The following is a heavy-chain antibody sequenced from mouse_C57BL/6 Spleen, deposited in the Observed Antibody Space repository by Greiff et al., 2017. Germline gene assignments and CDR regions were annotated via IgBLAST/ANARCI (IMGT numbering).Heavy chain of an antibody. V-gene: IGHV1-59*01. D-gene: IGHD2-5*01. CDR3: ARGRAYYSNSLDY. CDR2: IDPSDSYT. J-gene: IGHJ2*01. Sequence: QVQLQQPGAELVRPGTSVKLSCKASGYTFTSYWMHWVKQRPGQGLEWIGVIDPSDSYTNYNQKFKGKATLTVDTSSSTAYMQLSSLTSEDSAVYYCARGRAYYSNSLDYWGQGTTLTVSS. CDR1: GYTFTSYW.